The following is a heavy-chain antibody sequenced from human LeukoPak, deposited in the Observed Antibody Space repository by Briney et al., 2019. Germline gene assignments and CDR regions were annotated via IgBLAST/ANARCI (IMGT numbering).Heavy chain of an antibody. CDR1: GFSFSTST. J-gene: IGHJ4*02. CDR2: IGKTSRDM. D-gene: IGHD1-14*01. CDR3: VRGDNRDY. Sequence: GGSLRLSCAASGFSFSTSTMNWVRQAPGKGLEWISSIGKTSRDMYYADSVRGRFTISRDNAKNSLFPLMNSLRVEDTSVYYCVRGDNRDYWGQGTLVTVSS. V-gene: IGHV3-21*01.